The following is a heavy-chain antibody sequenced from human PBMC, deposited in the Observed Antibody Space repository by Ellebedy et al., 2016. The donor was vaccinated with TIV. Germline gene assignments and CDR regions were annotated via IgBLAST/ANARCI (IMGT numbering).Heavy chain of an antibody. CDR2: INSDGSST. J-gene: IGHJ4*02. D-gene: IGHD1-26*01. V-gene: IGHV3-74*01. CDR3: ARDGVVGGATEYYFDY. Sequence: GESLKISCAASGFTFRSNWMHWVRQVPGKGLVWVSRINSDGSSTTYADYVKGRFTISRDNAKNTLYLQMNSRRAEDTAVYFCARDGVVGGATEYYFDYWGQGTLVTVSS. CDR1: GFTFRSNW.